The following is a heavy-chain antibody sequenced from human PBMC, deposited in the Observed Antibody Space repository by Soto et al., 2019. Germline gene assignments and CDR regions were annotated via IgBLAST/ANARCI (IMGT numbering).Heavy chain of an antibody. CDR1: GFTFEDYG. D-gene: IGHD4-17*01. J-gene: IGHJ4*02. V-gene: IGHV3-20*01. Sequence: GGSLRLPCAASGFTFEDYGHSWVRQAPGKGLEWVSGINWNGGSTGYADSVKGRFTISRDNAKNSLYLQMNSLRAEDTALYHCARRRYDYGDSFDYWGQGTLVTVSS. CDR2: INWNGGST. CDR3: ARRRYDYGDSFDY.